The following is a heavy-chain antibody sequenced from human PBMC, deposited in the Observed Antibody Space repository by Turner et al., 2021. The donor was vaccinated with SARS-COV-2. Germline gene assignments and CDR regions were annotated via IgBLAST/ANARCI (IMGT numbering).Heavy chain of an antibody. V-gene: IGHV3-30*04. CDR3: ARDLGGAVAGFDP. D-gene: IGHD6-19*01. CDR1: GFTFSSYA. Sequence: QVQLVESGGGVVQPGRSLRLSCAASGFTFSSYAMHWVRQAPGKGREWVALISYDGSNKYYADSVKGRFTISRDNSKNTLYLQMNSLRAEDTAVYYCARDLGGAVAGFDPWGQGTLVTVSS. J-gene: IGHJ5*02. CDR2: ISYDGSNK.